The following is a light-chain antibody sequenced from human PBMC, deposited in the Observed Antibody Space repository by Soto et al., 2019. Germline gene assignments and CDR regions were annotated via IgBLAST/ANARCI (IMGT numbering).Light chain of an antibody. V-gene: IGKV3-15*01. CDR1: QSVSSY. CDR3: QQYSNWPPLYS. CDR2: DAS. Sequence: EIVMTQSPATLSVSPGERATLSCRASQSVSSYLAWYQQKPGLPPRLLIYDASTRAPGTPDRFSGSGSGTGFTLTISSLQSADFAVYYCQQYSNWPPLYSFGRGSKLEIK. J-gene: IGKJ2*03.